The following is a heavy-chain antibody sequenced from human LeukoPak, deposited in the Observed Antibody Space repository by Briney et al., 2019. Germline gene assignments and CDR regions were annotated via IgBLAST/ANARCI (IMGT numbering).Heavy chain of an antibody. D-gene: IGHD3-9*01. CDR2: INTDGSNT. J-gene: IGHJ4*02. V-gene: IGHV3-74*01. Sequence: GGSLRLSCAASGFTFSSYWIHWVRQAPGKGLVWVSRINTDGSNTAYADSVKGRFTISRDNSKNTLYLQMNSLRAEDTAVYYCARGGHFDWLLNHFDYWGQGTLVTVSS. CDR3: ARGGHFDWLLNHFDY. CDR1: GFTFSSYW.